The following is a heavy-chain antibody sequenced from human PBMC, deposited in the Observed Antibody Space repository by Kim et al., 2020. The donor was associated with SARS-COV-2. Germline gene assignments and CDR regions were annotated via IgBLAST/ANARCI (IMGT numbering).Heavy chain of an antibody. D-gene: IGHD5-18*01. V-gene: IGHV3-21*01. CDR3: ARGYSYGFEYFDY. CDR2: ITSSSYI. CDR1: GFTFSSYT. J-gene: IGHJ4*02. Sequence: GGSLGLSCAASGFTFSSYTMNWVRQAPGKGLEWVSSITSSSYIYYADSVKGRFTISRDNAKNSLYLQMNSLRAEDTALYYCARGYSYGFEYFDYWGQGTL.